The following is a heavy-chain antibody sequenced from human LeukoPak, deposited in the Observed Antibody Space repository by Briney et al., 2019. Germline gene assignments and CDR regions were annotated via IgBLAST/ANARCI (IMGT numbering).Heavy chain of an antibody. V-gene: IGHV1-8*01. CDR2: MNPNSGNT. Sequence: ASVKVSCKASGYTFTSYDINWVRQATGQGLEWMGWMNPNSGNTGYAQKFQGRVTMTRDTAITTAYMELSSLKSEDTAVYYCARGIKYYYDSSGFRDYWGQGTLVTVSS. J-gene: IGHJ4*02. CDR3: ARGIKYYYDSSGFRDY. D-gene: IGHD3-22*01. CDR1: GYTFTSYD.